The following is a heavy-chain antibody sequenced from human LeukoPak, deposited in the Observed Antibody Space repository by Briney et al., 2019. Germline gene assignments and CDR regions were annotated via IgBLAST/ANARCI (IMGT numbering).Heavy chain of an antibody. V-gene: IGHV4-39*07. Sequence: PSETLSLTCTVSGGSISSSSYYWGWVRQPPGKGLEWIGSIYYSGSTYYNPSLKSRVTISVDTSKNQFSLKLSSVTAAGTAVYYCARAGYSYVDYWGQGTLVTVSS. CDR1: GGSISSSSYY. J-gene: IGHJ4*02. CDR2: IYYSGST. CDR3: ARAGYSYVDY. D-gene: IGHD5-18*01.